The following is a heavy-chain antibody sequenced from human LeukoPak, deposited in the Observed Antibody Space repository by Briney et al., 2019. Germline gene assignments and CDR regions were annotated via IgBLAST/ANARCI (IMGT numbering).Heavy chain of an antibody. CDR1: GFTFSSYW. CDR2: INHNGNVN. Sequence: GSLRLSCAASGFTFSSYWMNWARQAPGKGLKWVASINHNGNVNHYVDSVKGRLTISRDNAKNSLYLQMSNLRAEDTAVYFCARGGGLDVWGQGATVTVSS. D-gene: IGHD3-16*01. V-gene: IGHV3-7*03. J-gene: IGHJ6*02. CDR3: ARGGGLDV.